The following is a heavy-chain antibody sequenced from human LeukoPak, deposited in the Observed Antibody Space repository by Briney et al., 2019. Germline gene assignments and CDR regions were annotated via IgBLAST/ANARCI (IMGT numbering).Heavy chain of an antibody. Sequence: GGSLRLSCAASGFTFSSYSMNWVRQAPGKGLEWVSAISGSGGSTYYADSVKGRFTISRDNSKNTLYLQMNNLRAEDTAVYYCAKGLGRSWGVDSMDVWGKGTTVTVSS. CDR3: AKGLGRSWGVDSMDV. J-gene: IGHJ6*03. D-gene: IGHD3-16*01. V-gene: IGHV3-23*01. CDR1: GFTFSSYS. CDR2: ISGSGGST.